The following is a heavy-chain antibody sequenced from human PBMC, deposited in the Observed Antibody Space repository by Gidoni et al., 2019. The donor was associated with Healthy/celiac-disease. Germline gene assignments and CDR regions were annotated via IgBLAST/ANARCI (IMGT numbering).Heavy chain of an antibody. Sequence: QVQLQESGPGLVKPSGTLSLTCAVSGASISSSNLWSWVRQPPGKGLEWIGEIYHSGSTNYNPSLKSRVTISVDKSKNQFSLKLSSVTAAATAVYYCARVYREKPIWVSVLRQSYYFDYWGQGTLVTVSS. CDR1: GASISSSNL. CDR3: ARVYREKPIWVSVLRQSYYFDY. CDR2: IYHSGST. V-gene: IGHV4-4*02. D-gene: IGHD3-3*01. J-gene: IGHJ4*02.